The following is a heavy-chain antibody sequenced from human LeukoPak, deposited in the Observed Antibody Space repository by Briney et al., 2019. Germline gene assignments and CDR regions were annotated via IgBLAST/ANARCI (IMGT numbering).Heavy chain of an antibody. CDR2: IYPGYSDA. D-gene: IGHD3-16*01. V-gene: IGHV5-51*01. CDR3: ARPGQLGEYTPYYFDF. J-gene: IGHJ4*02. CDR1: GYILTNNW. Sequence: GESLKISCKVSGYILTNNWIGWVRQVPGKGLEWMGLIYPGYSDAKYSPSFQGQVTFSVDKSISTAYLQWSSLKASDTAMYYCARPGQLGEYTPYYFDFWGQGTLVTVSS.